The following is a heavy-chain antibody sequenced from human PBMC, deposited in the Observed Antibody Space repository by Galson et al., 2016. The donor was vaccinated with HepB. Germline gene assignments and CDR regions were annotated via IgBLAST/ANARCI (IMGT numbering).Heavy chain of an antibody. J-gene: IGHJ6*02. V-gene: IGHV3-48*02. CDR3: AKDGGQQVVRWERLRKVYYYYAMDV. D-gene: IGHD4-23*01. CDR2: MSSSGSTM. Sequence: SLRLSCAASGFTVSSYSMHWVRQAPGKGLEWVSSMSSSGSTMYYADSVKGRFTISRDIAQNSLYLQMNSLRDEDTAVYYCAKDGGQQVVRWERLRKVYYYYAMDVWGQGILVTVSS. CDR1: GFTVSSYS.